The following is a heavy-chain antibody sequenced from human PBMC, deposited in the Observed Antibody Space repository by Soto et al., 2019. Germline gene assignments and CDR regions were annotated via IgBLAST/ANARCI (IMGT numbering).Heavy chain of an antibody. V-gene: IGHV3-48*02. Sequence: GGSLRLSCAASGFTFSSYSMNWVRQAPGKGLEWVSYISSSSSTIYYADSVKGRFTISRDNAKNSLYLQMNSLRDEDTAVYYCARPTGEDEIFDAFDIWGQGTMVTVS. CDR1: GFTFSSYS. CDR3: ARPTGEDEIFDAFDI. J-gene: IGHJ3*02. CDR2: ISSSSSTI. D-gene: IGHD7-27*01.